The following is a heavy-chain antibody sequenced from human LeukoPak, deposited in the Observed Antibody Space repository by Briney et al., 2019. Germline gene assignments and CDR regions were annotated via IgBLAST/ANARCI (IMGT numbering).Heavy chain of an antibody. CDR3: ARGALVGIAVAAHTRWFDY. Sequence: SETLSLTCAVYGGSFSGYYWSWIRQPPGKGLEWIGEINHSGSTNYNPSLKSRVTISVDTSKNQFSLKLSSVTAADTAVYYCARGALVGIAVAAHTRWFDYWGQGTLVTVSS. CDR2: INHSGST. D-gene: IGHD6-19*01. J-gene: IGHJ4*02. V-gene: IGHV4-34*01. CDR1: GGSFSGYY.